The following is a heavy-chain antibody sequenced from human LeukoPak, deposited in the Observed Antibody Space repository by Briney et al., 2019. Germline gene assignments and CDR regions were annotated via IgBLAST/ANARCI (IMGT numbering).Heavy chain of an antibody. V-gene: IGHV1-46*01. CDR1: GYTFTSYY. D-gene: IGHD2-8*01. CDR3: ARATAYCTNGVCYTGVVDY. Sequence: ASVKVSCKASGYTFTSYYMHWVRQAPGQGLEWMGIINPSGGSTSYAQKFQGRVTMTRDMSTSTVYMELSSLRSEDTAVYYCARATAYCTNGVCYTGVVDYWGQGTLVTVSS. CDR2: INPSGGST. J-gene: IGHJ4*02.